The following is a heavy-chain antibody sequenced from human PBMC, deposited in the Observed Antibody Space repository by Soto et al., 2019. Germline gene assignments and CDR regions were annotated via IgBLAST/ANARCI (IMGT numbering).Heavy chain of an antibody. CDR2: IYSSENT. D-gene: IGHD5-12*01. V-gene: IGHV4-39*01. CDR1: GGSVSSSSYS. Sequence: SETLSLTCTVSGGSVSSSSYSWGWIRQSAGKGLEWIGTIYSSENTYYNPSLLSRVTISVDTSKNQFSLKLSSVTAAAPAVYSFATHTSACYDWLDPWGQGTLVTVSS. CDR3: ATHTSACYDWLDP. J-gene: IGHJ5*02.